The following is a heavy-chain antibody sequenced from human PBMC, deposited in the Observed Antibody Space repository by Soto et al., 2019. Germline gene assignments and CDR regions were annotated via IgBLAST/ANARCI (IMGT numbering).Heavy chain of an antibody. CDR3: AISSSGWHFDY. Sequence: SETLSLTCTVSGGSISSYYWSWIRQPPGKGLEWIGYIYYSGSTNYNPSLKSRVTISVDTSKNQFSLKLSSVTAADTAVYYCAISSSGWHFDYWGQGTLVTVSS. CDR2: IYYSGST. CDR1: GGSISSYY. D-gene: IGHD6-19*01. J-gene: IGHJ4*02. V-gene: IGHV4-59*01.